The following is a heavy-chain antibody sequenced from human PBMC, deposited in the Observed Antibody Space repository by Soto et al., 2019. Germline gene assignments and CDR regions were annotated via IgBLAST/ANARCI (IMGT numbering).Heavy chain of an antibody. D-gene: IGHD2-15*01. J-gene: IGHJ5*02. V-gene: IGHV4-39*07. CDR3: ARDCSGGSCYRWFDP. CDR1: EDYIKSDKYY. CDR2: IYYRGNT. Sequence: PSETLSLTSSVSEDYIKSDKYYWGWIRQPPGKGLEWIGSIYYRGNTYYNPSLKSRVTISVDKSKNQFSLKLSSVTAADTAVYYCARDCSGGSCYRWFDPWGQGTLVTVSS.